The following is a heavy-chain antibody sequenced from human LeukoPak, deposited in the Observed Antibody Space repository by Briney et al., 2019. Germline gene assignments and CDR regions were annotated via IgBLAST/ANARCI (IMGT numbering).Heavy chain of an antibody. Sequence: SETLSLTCTVSGGSITNYYWSWIRQPPGKGLEWIGYIYYSGSTNYNPSLKSRVTISVDTSKNQFSLKLSSVTAADTALYYCARGQAVAGSLYLIDYWGQGTLVTVSS. D-gene: IGHD6-19*01. J-gene: IGHJ4*02. CDR1: GGSITNYY. CDR2: IYYSGST. V-gene: IGHV4-59*01. CDR3: ARGQAVAGSLYLIDY.